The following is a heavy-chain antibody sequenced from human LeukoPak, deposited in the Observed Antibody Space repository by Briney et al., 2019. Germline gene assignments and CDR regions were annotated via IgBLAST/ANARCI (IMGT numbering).Heavy chain of an antibody. J-gene: IGHJ5*02. CDR3: ARDSLAVADYNWFDP. D-gene: IGHD6-19*01. CDR1: GGSISSHY. V-gene: IGHV4-59*11. CDR2: IYYSGST. Sequence: SETLSLTCTVSGGSISSHYWSWTRQPPGKGLEWIGYIYYSGSTNYNPSLKSRVTISVDTSKNQFSLKLSSVTAADTAVYYRARDSLAVADYNWFDPWGQGTLVTVSS.